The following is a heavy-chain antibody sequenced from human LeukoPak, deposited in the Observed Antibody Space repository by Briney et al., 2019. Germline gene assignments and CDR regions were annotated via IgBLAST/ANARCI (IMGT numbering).Heavy chain of an antibody. J-gene: IGHJ4*02. CDR1: GYSFTSYW. CDR2: IYPGDSDT. V-gene: IGHV5-51*01. D-gene: IGHD6-13*01. Sequence: GESLKISCKGSGYSFTSYWIGWVRQMPGKGLEWMGIIYPGDSDTRYSPSFQGQVTISADKSISTAYLQWSSLKASDTAMYYCARQGDPSIAAAGPIFDYWGQGTLVTVSS. CDR3: ARQGDPSIAAAGPIFDY.